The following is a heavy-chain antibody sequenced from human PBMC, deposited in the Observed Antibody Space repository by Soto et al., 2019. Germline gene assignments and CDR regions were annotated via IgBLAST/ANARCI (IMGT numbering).Heavy chain of an antibody. J-gene: IGHJ4*02. CDR2: FIGTGTST. CDR3: ANLHPDSDY. D-gene: IGHD4-4*01. V-gene: IGHV3-23*01. CDR1: GFTFSIYG. Sequence: GGFLRVSCAGSGFTFSIYGRGWVRQAAVKGREGVASFIGTGTSTYSADIVRGRFTISIDNSKKTLFLKMTGLRGEDTAVYHCANLHPDSDYWGPGTLVTVSS.